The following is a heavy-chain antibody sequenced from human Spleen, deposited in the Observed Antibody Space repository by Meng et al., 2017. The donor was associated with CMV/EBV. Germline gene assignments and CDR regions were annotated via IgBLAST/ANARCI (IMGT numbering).Heavy chain of an antibody. V-gene: IGHV1-69*05. CDR3: ARPPSEFSSGYYYSY. D-gene: IGHD3-22*01. CDR1: GGTFSSYA. J-gene: IGHJ4*02. CDR2: IIPIFGTA. Sequence: QAQVVQSGAEVKKPGSSVKVSCKASGGTFSSYAISWVRQAPGQGLEWMGGIIPIFGTANYAQKFQGRVTMTRDTSTSTVYMELSSLRSEDTAVYYCARPPSEFSSGYYYSYWGQGTLVTVSS.